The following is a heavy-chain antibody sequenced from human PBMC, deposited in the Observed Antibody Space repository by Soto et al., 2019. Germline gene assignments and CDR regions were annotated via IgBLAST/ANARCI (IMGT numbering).Heavy chain of an antibody. D-gene: IGHD3-10*01. V-gene: IGHV3-30*18. Sequence: QVQVVESGGGVVQPGRSLRLSCAASGFTFSSYGMHWVRQAPGKGLEWVAAISHDGNNKYYGDSVKGRFIISRDKSKYTLYLQVSCLRSEDTAVYYYGKTFGWVWHYGMDVWGRGTTVSVSS. CDR2: ISHDGNNK. J-gene: IGHJ6*02. CDR1: GFTFSSYG. CDR3: GKTFGWVWHYGMDV.